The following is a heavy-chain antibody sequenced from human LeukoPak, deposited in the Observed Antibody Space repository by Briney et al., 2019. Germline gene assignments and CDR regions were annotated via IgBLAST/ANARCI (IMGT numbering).Heavy chain of an antibody. J-gene: IGHJ4*02. V-gene: IGHV3-48*03. CDR3: ARDYYGDDH. CDR2: ISTNGDVI. D-gene: IGHD3-10*01. Sequence: GGSLRLSCAASGFTFSDHEMTWVRQAPGKGLEWISYISTNGDVIYYSDSVKGRFTISRDNAKNSLYLQMNSLRAEDTAVYFCARDYYGDDHWGQGTLVTVSS. CDR1: GFTFSDHE.